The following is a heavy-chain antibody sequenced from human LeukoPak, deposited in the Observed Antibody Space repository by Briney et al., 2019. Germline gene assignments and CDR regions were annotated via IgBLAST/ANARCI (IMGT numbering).Heavy chain of an antibody. CDR1: GFTFSSYA. D-gene: IGHD3-22*01. CDR3: AKYPRANHDSSGYYFVY. Sequence: GGSLRLSCAASGFTFSSYAMSWVRQAPGKGLEWVSAISGSGGSTYYADSVKGRFTISRDNSKNTLYLQMNSLRAEDTAVYYCAKYPRANHDSSGYYFVYWGQGTLVTVSS. CDR2: ISGSGGST. J-gene: IGHJ4*02. V-gene: IGHV3-23*01.